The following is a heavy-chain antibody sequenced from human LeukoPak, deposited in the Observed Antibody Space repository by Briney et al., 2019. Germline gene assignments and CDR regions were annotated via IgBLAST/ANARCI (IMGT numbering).Heavy chain of an antibody. V-gene: IGHV4-30-4*07. CDR3: AGVRGVIINWFDP. Sequence: SETLSHTCAVSGGSISSGGYSWRWIRQPPGKGLEWIGYIYYSGSTYYNPSLKSRVTISVDTSKNQFSLKLSSVTAADTAVYYCAGVRGVIINWFDPWGLGTLVTVSS. CDR1: GGSISSGGYS. CDR2: IYYSGST. D-gene: IGHD3-10*01. J-gene: IGHJ5*02.